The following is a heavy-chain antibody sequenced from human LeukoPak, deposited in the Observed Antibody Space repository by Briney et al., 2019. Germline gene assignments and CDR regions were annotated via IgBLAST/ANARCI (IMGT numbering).Heavy chain of an antibody. CDR1: GGSISSGSYY. J-gene: IGHJ5*02. Sequence: SETLSLTCTVSGGSISSGSYYWSWIRQPAGKGLEWIGRIYTSGSTNYNPSLKSRVTISVDTSKNQFSLKLSSVTAADTAVYYCARDLVLGVVVITTGWFDPWGQGTLVTVSS. D-gene: IGHD3-22*01. CDR3: ARDLVLGVVVITTGWFDP. V-gene: IGHV4-61*02. CDR2: IYTSGST.